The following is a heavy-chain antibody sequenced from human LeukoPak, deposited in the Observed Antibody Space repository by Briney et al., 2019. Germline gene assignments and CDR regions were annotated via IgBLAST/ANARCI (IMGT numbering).Heavy chain of an antibody. V-gene: IGHV3-23*01. CDR1: RFPFSTHA. D-gene: IGHD2-2*01. J-gene: IGHJ4*02. CDR2: ISISGDVT. Sequence: GGSLRLSCAVSRFPFSTHAMSWVRQAPGGGLEWVSGISISGDVTYYADAVQGRFIISRDNSRNTVYLQMNSLRVEDTAVYYCAYAEVPNDYWGQGTLVTVSS. CDR3: AYAEVPNDY.